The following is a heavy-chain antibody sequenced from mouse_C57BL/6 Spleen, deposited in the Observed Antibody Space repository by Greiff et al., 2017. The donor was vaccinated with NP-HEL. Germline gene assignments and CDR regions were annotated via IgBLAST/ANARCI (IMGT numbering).Heavy chain of an antibody. V-gene: IGHV1-15*01. CDR1: GYTFTDYE. D-gene: IGHD2-5*01. CDR3: TPYYSNYIDY. CDR2: IDPETGGT. Sequence: QVQLQQSGAELVRPGASVTLSCKASGYTFTDYEMHWVKQTPVHGLEWIGAIDPETGGTAYNQKFKGKAILTADKSSSTAYMELRSLTSEDSAVYYCTPYYSNYIDYWGQGTTLTVSS. J-gene: IGHJ2*01.